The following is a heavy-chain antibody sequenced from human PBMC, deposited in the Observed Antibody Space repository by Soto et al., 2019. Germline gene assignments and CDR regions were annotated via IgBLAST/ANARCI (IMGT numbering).Heavy chain of an antibody. CDR2: ITSGGRSI. CDR3: AREMTYYGSGTPGY. J-gene: IGHJ4*02. V-gene: IGHV3-48*03. D-gene: IGHD3-10*01. Sequence: RLSCTASGFTFRDYEMNWVRQAPGKGLEWVSYITSGGRSIYYADSVKGRFTISRDNAKNSLYLEMNSLRAEDTAVYYCAREMTYYGSGTPGYWGQGTLVTVSS. CDR1: GFTFRDYE.